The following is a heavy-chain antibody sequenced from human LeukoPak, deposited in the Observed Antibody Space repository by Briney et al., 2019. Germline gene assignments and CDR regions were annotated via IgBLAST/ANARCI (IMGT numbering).Heavy chain of an antibody. CDR1: GGTFSSYA. CDR3: ARPRSSSWGIDY. Sequence: GASVKVSCKASGGTFSSYAISWVRQAPGQGLEWMGGIIPIFGTANYAQKLQGRVTMTTDTSTSTAYMELRSLRSDDTAVYYCARPRSSSWGIDYWGQGTLVTVSS. D-gene: IGHD6-13*01. V-gene: IGHV1-69*05. CDR2: IIPIFGTA. J-gene: IGHJ4*02.